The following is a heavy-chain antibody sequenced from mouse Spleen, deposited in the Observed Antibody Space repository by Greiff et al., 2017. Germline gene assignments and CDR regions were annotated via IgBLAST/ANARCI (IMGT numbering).Heavy chain of an antibody. CDR1: GFTFSDYG. V-gene: IGHV5-17*01. J-gene: IGHJ2*01. D-gene: IGHD2-13*01. CDR3: ARPSGGDYVYYFDY. CDR2: ISSGSSTI. Sequence: EVHLVESGGGLVKPGGSLKLSCAASGFTFSDYGMHWVRQAPEKGLEWVAYISSGSSTIYYADTVKGRFTISRDNAKNTLFLQMTSLRSEDTAMYYCARPSGGDYVYYFDYWGQGTTLTVSS.